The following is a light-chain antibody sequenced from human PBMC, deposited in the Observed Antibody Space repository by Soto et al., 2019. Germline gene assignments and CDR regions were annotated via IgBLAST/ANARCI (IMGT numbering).Light chain of an antibody. CDR1: SSDVGGYNY. V-gene: IGLV2-14*03. J-gene: IGLJ1*01. CDR3: CSYTTSNTRQIV. CDR2: DVS. Sequence: SALTQPASVSASAGQSITISCTGTSSDVGGYNYVSWYQHHPGKAPKLMIYDVSNRPSGVSNRFSGSKSGNTASLTISGLQPEDEADYYCCSYTTSNTRQIVFGTGTKVTVL.